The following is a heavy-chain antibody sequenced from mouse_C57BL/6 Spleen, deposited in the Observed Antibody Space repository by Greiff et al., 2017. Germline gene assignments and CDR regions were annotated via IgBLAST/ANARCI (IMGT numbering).Heavy chain of an antibody. CDR3: ARLRYYYYGSYFDY. V-gene: IGHV5-17*01. J-gene: IGHJ2*01. D-gene: IGHD1-1*01. CDR2: ISSGSSTI. CDR1: GFTFSDYG. Sequence: EVQLVESGGGLVKPGGSLKLSCAASGFTFSDYGMHWVRQAPETGLEWVAYISSGSSTIYYADTVKGRFTISRDNAKNTLFLQMTSLRSEDTAMYYCARLRYYYYGSYFDYWGQGTTLTVSS.